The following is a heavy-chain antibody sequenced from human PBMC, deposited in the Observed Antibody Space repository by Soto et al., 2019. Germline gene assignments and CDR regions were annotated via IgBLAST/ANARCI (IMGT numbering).Heavy chain of an antibody. Sequence: QVQLQESGPGLVKPSQTLALTCTVSGGSISSGGYYWSWIRQHPGKGLEWIGYIYYSGSTYYNPSLKSRVTISVDTSKNQFSLKLSSVTAADTAVYYCARAQYQLLVYWFDPWGQGTLVTVSS. J-gene: IGHJ5*02. CDR3: ARAQYQLLVYWFDP. CDR1: GGSISSGGYY. V-gene: IGHV4-31*03. CDR2: IYYSGST. D-gene: IGHD2-2*01.